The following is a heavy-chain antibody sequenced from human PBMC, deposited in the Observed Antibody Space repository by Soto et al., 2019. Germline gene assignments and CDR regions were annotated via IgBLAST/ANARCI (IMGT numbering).Heavy chain of an antibody. J-gene: IGHJ5*02. CDR3: ARLIYGSGSYWFDP. Sequence: SETLSLTCTVSGGSISSYYWSWIRQPPGKGLEWIGYIYYSGSTNYNPSPKSRVTISVDTSKNQFSLKLSSVTAADTAVYYCARLIYGSGSYWFDPWGQGTLVTVSS. D-gene: IGHD3-10*01. V-gene: IGHV4-59*01. CDR1: GGSISSYY. CDR2: IYYSGST.